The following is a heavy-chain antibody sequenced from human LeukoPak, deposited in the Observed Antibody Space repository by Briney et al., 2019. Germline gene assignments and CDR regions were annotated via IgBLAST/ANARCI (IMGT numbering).Heavy chain of an antibody. Sequence: PSETLSLTCAVYGGSFSGYYWSWIRQPPGKGLEGIGYIYYSGTTNYNPSLKSRVTISVDTSKNQFSLKLSSVTAADTAVYYCARGVYIAAAQYGYWGQGTLVTVSS. CDR1: GGSFSGYY. J-gene: IGHJ4*02. D-gene: IGHD6-13*01. CDR2: IYYSGTT. V-gene: IGHV4-59*01. CDR3: ARGVYIAAAQYGY.